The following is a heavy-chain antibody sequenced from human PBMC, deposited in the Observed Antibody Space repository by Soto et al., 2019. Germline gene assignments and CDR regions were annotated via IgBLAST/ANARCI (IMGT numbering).Heavy chain of an antibody. V-gene: IGHV3-43*01. CDR1: GYSFDIYT. CDR3: AKENRASKLADAFDI. Sequence: PWGSLKLSRAASGYSFDIYTMHGVRQDPGKGLEWVSLISWDGGSTYYADSVRGRFTISRDNSKNSLYLQMNSLRTEDTALYFCAKENRASKLADAFDIWGQGIMVTVSS. D-gene: IGHD6-6*01. CDR2: ISWDGGST. J-gene: IGHJ3*02.